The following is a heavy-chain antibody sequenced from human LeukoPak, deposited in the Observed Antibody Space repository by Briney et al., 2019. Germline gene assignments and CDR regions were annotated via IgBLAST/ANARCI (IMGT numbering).Heavy chain of an antibody. V-gene: IGHV1-46*02. Sequence: ASVKVSCKASGGTFNSFAISWVRQAPGQGLEWMGIINPSGGSTSYAQKFQGRVTMTRDTSTSTVYMELSSLRSEDTAVYYCARNSRQWLGYDYWGQGTLVTVSS. CDR2: INPSGGST. CDR1: GGTFNSFA. J-gene: IGHJ4*02. D-gene: IGHD6-19*01. CDR3: ARNSRQWLGYDY.